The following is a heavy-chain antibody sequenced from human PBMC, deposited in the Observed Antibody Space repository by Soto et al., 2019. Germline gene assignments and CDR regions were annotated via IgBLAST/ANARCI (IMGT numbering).Heavy chain of an antibody. CDR1: GYTFTNFG. CDR2: ISVYNDKT. Sequence: GASVKVSCKASGYTFTNFGMSWVRQAPGQGLEWMGWISVYNDKTKHAQKLQDRITLTTDTSTSTAYMELRSLRSDDTAVYYCARVWFGELYSSGFHDYWGQGALVTVSS. J-gene: IGHJ4*02. CDR3: ARVWFGELYSSGFHDY. D-gene: IGHD3-10*01. V-gene: IGHV1-18*01.